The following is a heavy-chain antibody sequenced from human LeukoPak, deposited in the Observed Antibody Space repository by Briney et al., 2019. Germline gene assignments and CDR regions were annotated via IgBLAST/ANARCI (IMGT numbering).Heavy chain of an antibody. V-gene: IGHV3-33*01. D-gene: IGHD4-23*01. CDR1: GFTFTGYS. J-gene: IGHJ5*02. Sequence: GTSLRLSCAASGFTFTGYSIDWVRQAPGKGLEWVAVIWYDGSNREYADSVKGRFTISRDNSKNTLYLQMSSLRAEDTAVYYCARDLGGGGNAGGCFDPWGQGTLVTVSS. CDR3: ARDLGGGGNAGGCFDP. CDR2: IWYDGSNR.